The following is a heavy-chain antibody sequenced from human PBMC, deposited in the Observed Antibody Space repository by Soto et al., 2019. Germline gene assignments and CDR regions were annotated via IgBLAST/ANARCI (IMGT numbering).Heavy chain of an antibody. Sequence: SETLSLTCTVSGGSTSGVADYWSWIRQHPGKGLEWIGYIYYSGSTYYNPSLKSRVTISVDTSKNQFSLKLSSMTAADTAVYYCAIYDSSGPRGSQHWAQGTLVPVSS. CDR3: AIYDSSGPRGSQH. D-gene: IGHD3-22*01. V-gene: IGHV4-31*03. J-gene: IGHJ1*01. CDR2: IYYSGST. CDR1: GGSTSGVADY.